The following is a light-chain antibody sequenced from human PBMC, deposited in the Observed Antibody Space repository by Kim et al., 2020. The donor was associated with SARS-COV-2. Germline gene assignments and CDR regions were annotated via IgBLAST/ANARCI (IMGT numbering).Light chain of an antibody. V-gene: IGLV3-1*01. CDR1: GLGHKD. CDR2: QDS. J-gene: IGLJ2*01. CDR3: QAWDSHNVV. Sequence: SYELTQPPSESVSPGQTASITCSGDGLGHKDVYWYHQRPGQSPVLVMYQDSKRPSGIPERFSGSNSGNTATLTISGPQATDEGDYYCQAWDSHNVVFGGG.